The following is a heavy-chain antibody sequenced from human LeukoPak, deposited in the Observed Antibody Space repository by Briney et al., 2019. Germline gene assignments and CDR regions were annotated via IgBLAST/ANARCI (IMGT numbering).Heavy chain of an antibody. V-gene: IGHV1-2*02. CDR2: INPNSGGT. CDR1: GDTFTGYY. Sequence: ALVKVSCKASGDTFTGYYMHWVRQAPGQGLEWMGWINPNSGGTNYAQKFQGRVTMTRDTSISTAYMELSRLRSDDTAVYYCARDMEPPAGNAGAAAWGQGTLVTVSS. D-gene: IGHD6-13*01. CDR3: ARDMEPPAGNAGAAA. J-gene: IGHJ5*02.